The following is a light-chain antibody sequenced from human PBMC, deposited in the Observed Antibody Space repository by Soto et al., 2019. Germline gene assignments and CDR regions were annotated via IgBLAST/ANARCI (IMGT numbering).Light chain of an antibody. V-gene: IGKV1-13*02. CDR2: GAS. CDR1: QGFSSA. J-gene: IGKJ5*01. CDR3: QQFNSYPIT. Sequence: AIQLTQSPSSLSASVGDRVTITCRASQGFSSALAWYQQKPGKAAKLLIYGASSLESGVPSRCKDSGSRTDFTLTSSSQQTEDVTTYDCQQFNSYPITFGQGTRLEIK.